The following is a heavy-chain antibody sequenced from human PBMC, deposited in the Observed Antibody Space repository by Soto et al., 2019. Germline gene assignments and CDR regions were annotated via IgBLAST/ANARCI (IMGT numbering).Heavy chain of an antibody. V-gene: IGHV3-23*01. D-gene: IGHD6-19*01. CDR1: GFTFSSYA. J-gene: IGHJ4*02. CDR3: AKDSGFGWLNFAY. CDR2: ISGSGGNT. Sequence: EVQLLESGGALVQPGGSLRLSCAASGFTFSSYAMTWVRQAPGRGLEWVSAISGSGGNTYYAESVKGRFTISRDNSKNTLYLQMNSLRAEDTAVYYCAKDSGFGWLNFAYWGQGTLVTVSS.